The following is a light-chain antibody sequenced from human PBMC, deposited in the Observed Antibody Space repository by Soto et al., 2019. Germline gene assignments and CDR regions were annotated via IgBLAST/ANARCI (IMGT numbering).Light chain of an antibody. CDR1: QSVSSF. J-gene: IGKJ4*01. CDR2: NAS. V-gene: IGKV3-11*01. Sequence: EIVLTQSPATLSLSPGETATLSCRASQSVSSFLAWYQQKPGQAPRLIIYNASNRATGIPARFSGSGSGTDFTLTISSLEPEDFAIYYCLQRSDWPLLTFGGGTKVEIK. CDR3: LQRSDWPLLT.